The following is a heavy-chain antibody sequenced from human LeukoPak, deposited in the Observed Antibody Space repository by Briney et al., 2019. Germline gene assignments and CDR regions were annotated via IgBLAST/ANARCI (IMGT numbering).Heavy chain of an antibody. CDR3: AKDREISGSYSPYYYYGMDV. CDR1: GFTFSSYG. J-gene: IGHJ6*02. D-gene: IGHD1-26*01. CDR2: ISYDGSNK. V-gene: IGHV3-30*18. Sequence: GGSLRLSCAASGFTFSSYGMHWVRQAPGKGLESVAVISYDGSNKYYADSVKGRFTISRDNSKNTLYLQMNSLRAEDTAVYYCAKDREISGSYSPYYYYGMDVWGQGTTVTVSS.